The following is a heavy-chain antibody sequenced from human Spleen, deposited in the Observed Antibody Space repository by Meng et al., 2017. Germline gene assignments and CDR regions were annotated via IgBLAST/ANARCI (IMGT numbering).Heavy chain of an antibody. J-gene: IGHJ4*02. CDR3: TTANYNYGSGSYYRVLDY. V-gene: IGHV3-15*01. CDR1: GFTVSSNY. Sequence: GESLKISCAASGFTVSSNYMSWVRQAPGKGLEWVGRIKSKTDGGTTDYAAPVKGRFTISRDDSKNTLYLQMNSLKIEDTAVYYCTTANYNYGSGSYYRVLDYWGQGTLVTVSS. CDR2: IKSKTDGGTT. D-gene: IGHD3-10*01.